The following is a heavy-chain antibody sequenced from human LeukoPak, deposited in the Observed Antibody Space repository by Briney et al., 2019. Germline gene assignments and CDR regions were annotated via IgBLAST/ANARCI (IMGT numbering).Heavy chain of an antibody. CDR3: ARDRTVTTNPYYFDY. CDR1: GFTFSSYW. V-gene: IGHV3-74*01. CDR2: LNTDGSTT. Sequence: PGGSLRLSCAASGFTFSSYWMHWVRQAPGKGLVWVSRLNTDGSTTRYADSVKGRFTISRDNAKNTVYLQMNSLRVEDTAVYYCARDRTVTTNPYYFDYWGQGSLVTVSS. D-gene: IGHD4-17*01. J-gene: IGHJ4*02.